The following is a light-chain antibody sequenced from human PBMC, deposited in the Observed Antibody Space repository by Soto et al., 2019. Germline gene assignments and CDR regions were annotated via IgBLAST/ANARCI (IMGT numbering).Light chain of an antibody. Sequence: EIVLTQSPGTLSLSPGASVTLSCRASQSVGRDYLAWFQHKPGQAPRLLVHHASTRATGVPDRFSGSGSGTDFTFTVSRLEPEDFAIYYCHQYASEPLTFGGGTKLEIK. J-gene: IGKJ4*01. CDR3: HQYASEPLT. V-gene: IGKV3-20*01. CDR2: HAS. CDR1: QSVGRDY.